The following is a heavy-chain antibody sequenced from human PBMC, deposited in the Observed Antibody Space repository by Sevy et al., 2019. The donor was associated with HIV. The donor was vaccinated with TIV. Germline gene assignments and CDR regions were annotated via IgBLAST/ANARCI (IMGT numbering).Heavy chain of an antibody. V-gene: IGHV3-74*01. CDR2: INSDGSST. CDR1: GFTFSRYW. CDR3: TSAPNYYGSGSYFDY. D-gene: IGHD3-10*01. J-gene: IGHJ4*02. Sequence: GGSLRLSCAVSGFTFSRYWMHWVRQAPGKGLVWVSRINSDGSSTNYADSVKGRFTISRDNAKNTLYLQMNSLRAEDTAVHYCTSAPNYYGSGSYFDYWGQGTLVTVSS.